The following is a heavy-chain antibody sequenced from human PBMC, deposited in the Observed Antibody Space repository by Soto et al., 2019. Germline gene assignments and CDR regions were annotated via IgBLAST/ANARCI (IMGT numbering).Heavy chain of an antibody. CDR1: GGSISTSNW. Sequence: QVQLQESGPGLVKPSGTLSLTCAVSGGSISTSNWWSWVRQPPGKGLEWIGEVYRTGSTNYNPSLESRRTISVDKSKNQSSLYLTSVSASDTAVYYWARARAPLAAAAVFDCWGQGTLVTVSS. J-gene: IGHJ4*02. V-gene: IGHV4-4*02. D-gene: IGHD2-15*01. CDR3: ARARAPLAAAAVFDC. CDR2: VYRTGST.